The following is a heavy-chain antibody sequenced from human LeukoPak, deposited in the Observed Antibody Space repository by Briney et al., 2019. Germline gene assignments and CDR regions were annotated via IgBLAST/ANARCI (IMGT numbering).Heavy chain of an antibody. CDR3: AKDRAYCSSTSCPYYFDY. J-gene: IGHJ4*02. D-gene: IGHD2-2*01. V-gene: IGHV3-9*01. CDR2: ISWNSGSI. CDR1: GFTFSSYW. Sequence: GGSLRLSCAASGFTFSSYWMSWVRQAPGKGLEWVSGISWNSGSIGYADSVKGRFTISRDNAKNSLYLQMNSLRAEDTALYYCAKDRAYCSSTSCPYYFDYWGQGTLVTVSS.